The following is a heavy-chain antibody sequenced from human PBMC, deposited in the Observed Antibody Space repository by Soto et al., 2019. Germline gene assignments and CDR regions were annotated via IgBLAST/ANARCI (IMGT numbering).Heavy chain of an antibody. V-gene: IGHV1-69*13. D-gene: IGHD4-17*01. J-gene: IGHJ5*02. CDR2: IIPIFGTA. Sequence: GASVKVSCKASGGTFSSYAISWVRQAPGQGLEWMGGIIPIFGTANYAQKFQGRVTITADESTSTAYKELSSLRSEDTAVYYCARDFDYGGNGSCFDPWGQGTLVTVSS. CDR3: ARDFDYGGNGSCFDP. CDR1: GGTFSSYA.